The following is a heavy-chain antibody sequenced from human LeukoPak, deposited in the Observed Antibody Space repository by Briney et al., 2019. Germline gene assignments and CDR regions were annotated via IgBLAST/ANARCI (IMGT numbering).Heavy chain of an antibody. D-gene: IGHD2-2*01. J-gene: IGHJ4*02. CDR3: AIDLGNIRYHLDL. V-gene: IGHV3-33*01. CDR2: IWYDGSNR. Sequence: GGSLRLSCEASGFTLSNYGIHWLRQAPDKGLEWVAVIWYDGSNRYYADSVQGRFSISRDNAKVYLQMNSLRAEDTAVYYCAIDLGNIRYHLDLWGQGTLVTVSS. CDR1: GFTLSNYG.